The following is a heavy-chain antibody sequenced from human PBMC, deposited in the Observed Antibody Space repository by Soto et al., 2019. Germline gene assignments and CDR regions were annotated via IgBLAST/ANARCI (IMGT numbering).Heavy chain of an antibody. CDR1: GFTFSSYG. J-gene: IGHJ4*02. CDR3: AREDYYDSSGYYFLGRNPFDY. V-gene: IGHV3-33*01. Sequence: PGGSLRLSCAASGFTFSSYGMHWVRQAPGKGLEWVAVIWYDGSNKYYADSVKGRFTISRDNSKNTLYLQMNSLRAEDTAVYYCAREDYYDSSGYYFLGRNPFDYWGQGTLVTVSS. CDR2: IWYDGSNK. D-gene: IGHD3-22*01.